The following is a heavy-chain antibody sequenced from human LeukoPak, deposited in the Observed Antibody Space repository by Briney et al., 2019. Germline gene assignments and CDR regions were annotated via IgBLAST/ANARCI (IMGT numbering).Heavy chain of an antibody. Sequence: HPGGSLRLSCAASGFTFRSYEMNWVRQAPGKGLEWVSYIDSGRGSSTNYADSVKGRFTISRDNAKNSLYLQMNSLRVEDTAIYYCAREMGGYPFDYWGQGTPVTVSS. D-gene: IGHD5-12*01. CDR3: AREMGGYPFDY. CDR2: IDSGRGSST. J-gene: IGHJ4*02. CDR1: GFTFRSYE. V-gene: IGHV3-48*03.